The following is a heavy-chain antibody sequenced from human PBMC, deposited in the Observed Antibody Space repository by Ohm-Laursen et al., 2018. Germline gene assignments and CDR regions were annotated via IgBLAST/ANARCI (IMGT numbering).Heavy chain of an antibody. V-gene: IGHV3-15*01. CDR2: IKSKTDGGTT. CDR3: TTITYYYDSSGYYSYGMDV. Sequence: SLRLSCSASGFTFSNGWMTWVRQAPGKGLEWVGRIKSKTDGGTTDYVAPVKGRFTISRDDSKNTLYLQLNSLKTEDTAVYYCTTITYYYDSSGYYSYGMDVWGQGTTVTVSS. CDR1: GFTFSNGW. D-gene: IGHD3-22*01. J-gene: IGHJ6*02.